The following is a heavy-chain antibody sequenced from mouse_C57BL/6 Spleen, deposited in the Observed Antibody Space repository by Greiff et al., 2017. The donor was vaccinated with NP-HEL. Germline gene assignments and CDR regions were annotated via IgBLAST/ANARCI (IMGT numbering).Heavy chain of an antibody. CDR2: INPYNGGT. J-gene: IGHJ3*01. D-gene: IGHD4-1*02. Sequence: VQLQQSGPVLVKPGASVKMSCKASGYTFTDYYMNWVKQSHGKSLEWIGVINPYNGGTSYNQKFKGKATLTVDKSSSTAYLELNSLTSEDSAVYYCGTPGGNFSWFAYWGQGTLVTVAA. CDR3: GTPGGNFSWFAY. V-gene: IGHV1-19*01. CDR1: GYTFTDYY.